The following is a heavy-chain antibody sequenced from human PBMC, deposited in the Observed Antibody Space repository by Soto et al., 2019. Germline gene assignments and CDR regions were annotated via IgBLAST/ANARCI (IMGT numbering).Heavy chain of an antibody. CDR3: ARGTYVFWSGSSGSHMDV. CDR2: INPNSGGT. V-gene: IGHV1-2*04. J-gene: IGHJ6*02. CDR1: GYTFTGYY. Sequence: ASVKVSCKASGYTFTGYYMHWVRQAPGQGLEWMGWINPNSGGTNYAQKFQGWVTMTRDTSISTAYMELSRLRSDDTAVYYCARGTYVFWSGSSGSHMDVWGQGTTVTVSS. D-gene: IGHD3-3*01.